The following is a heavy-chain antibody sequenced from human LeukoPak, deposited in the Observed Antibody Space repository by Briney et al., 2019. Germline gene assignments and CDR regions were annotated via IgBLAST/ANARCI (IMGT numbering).Heavy chain of an antibody. D-gene: IGHD6-19*01. Sequence: ASVKVSCKASGYSFTGYYMHWVRQAPGQGLEYLGLINPHTGDTHYAQNFQGRVTKTRDTSISTAYMDLSGLTSDDTAVYYCAKVIQGAVVFDYWGQGTLVTVSS. V-gene: IGHV1-2*02. CDR1: GYSFTGYY. CDR2: INPHTGDT. J-gene: IGHJ4*02. CDR3: AKVIQGAVVFDY.